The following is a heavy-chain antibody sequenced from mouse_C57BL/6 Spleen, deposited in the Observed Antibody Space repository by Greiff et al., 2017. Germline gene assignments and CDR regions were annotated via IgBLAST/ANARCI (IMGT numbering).Heavy chain of an antibody. V-gene: IGHV5-4*01. CDR1: GFTFSSYA. CDR2: ISDGGSYT. D-gene: IGHD3-1*01. CDR3: SRDRDGSF. J-gene: IGHJ3*01. Sequence: EVQVVESGGGLVKPGGSLKLSCAASGFTFSSYAMSWVRQTPEKRLEWVATISDGGSYTYYPDNVKGRFTISRDNAKNHLYLQMSHLKSEDTAMYYCSRDRDGSFWGQGTLVTVPA.